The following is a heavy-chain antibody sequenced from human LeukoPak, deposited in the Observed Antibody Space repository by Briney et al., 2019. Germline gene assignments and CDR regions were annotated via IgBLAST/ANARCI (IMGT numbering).Heavy chain of an antibody. CDR2: ISVHNGNT. V-gene: IGHV1-18*01. J-gene: IGHJ4*02. CDR3: ARDGYFDH. Sequence: ASVKVSCKASAYTFTNYGIAWVRQAPGQGLEWMGWISVHNGNTNYAQKLQGRVTMTTDTSTSTAYMEVSSLASDDTAVYYCARDGYFDHWGQGTLVTVSS. CDR1: AYTFTNYG.